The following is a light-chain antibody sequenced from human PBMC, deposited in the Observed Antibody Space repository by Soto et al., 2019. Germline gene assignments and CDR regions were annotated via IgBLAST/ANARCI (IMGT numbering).Light chain of an antibody. V-gene: IGLV7-43*01. J-gene: IGLJ3*02. CDR3: LVFYDNTWV. CDR2: STS. CDR1: TGAVTSGYY. Sequence: HTVVTQEPSLTVSPGGTVTLTCSSSTGAVTSGYYPNWFQQKPGQAPRVLIYSTSNKHSWTPARFSGSLLGGKAALTLSGVQPEDEAEYYCLVFYDNTWVFGGGTKLTVL.